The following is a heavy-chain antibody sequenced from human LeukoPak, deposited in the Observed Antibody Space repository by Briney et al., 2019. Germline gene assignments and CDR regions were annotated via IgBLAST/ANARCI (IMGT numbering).Heavy chain of an antibody. Sequence: SETLSLTCTVSGGSISSSLYYWGWIRQPPGKGLEWIGNIYYDGSTYYNPSLKSRATISIDTSKNQFSLKLTSVTAADTALYFCARSIQSWPHSTFDYCGQGTLVTVSS. CDR1: GGSISSSLYY. D-gene: IGHD5/OR15-5a*01. V-gene: IGHV4-39*07. J-gene: IGHJ4*02. CDR2: IYYDGST. CDR3: ARSIQSWPHSTFDY.